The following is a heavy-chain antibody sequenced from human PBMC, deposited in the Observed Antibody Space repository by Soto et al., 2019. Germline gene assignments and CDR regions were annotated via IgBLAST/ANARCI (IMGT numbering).Heavy chain of an antibody. D-gene: IGHD3-22*01. CDR2: IYSVGST. CDR3: ARGYYYDSSGSDFDY. J-gene: IGHJ4*01. V-gene: IGHV3-53*01. Sequence: GGSLRLSCAASGFTVSSNYMSWVRQAPGKGLEWVSVIYSVGSTYYADSVKGRFTISRDNSKNTLYLQMNSLRAEDTAVYYCARGYYYDSSGSDFDYWGHGTLVTVSS. CDR1: GFTVSSNY.